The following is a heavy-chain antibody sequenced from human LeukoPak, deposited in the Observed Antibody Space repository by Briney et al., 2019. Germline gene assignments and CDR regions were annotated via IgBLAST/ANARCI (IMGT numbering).Heavy chain of an antibody. J-gene: IGHJ6*03. CDR2: IRHDESRI. V-gene: IGHV3-30*02. CDR1: GFIFSTYG. CDR3: ARPVIPSAYQGTYYMDV. D-gene: IGHD3-3*01. Sequence: GGSLRLSCAASGFIFSTYGMHWVRQGPGEGLEWVAYIRHDESRIFYADFVKDRFTISRDDSKNTLYLQMHSLTTEDTGLYYCARPVIPSAYQGTYYMDVWGKGTTVTVS.